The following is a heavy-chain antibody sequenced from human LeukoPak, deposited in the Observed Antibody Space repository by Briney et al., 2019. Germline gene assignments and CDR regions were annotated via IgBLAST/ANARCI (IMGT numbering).Heavy chain of an antibody. J-gene: IGHJ4*02. CDR1: GYGFTSYW. Sequence: GESLKISCKGSGYGFTSYWIGWLRQMPGKGLEWMGIIYPGESDTRYSPSFQGQVTISADKSISTAYLQWSSLKASDTAMYYCARLPVVRYFDYWGQGTLVTVSS. CDR2: IYPGESDT. V-gene: IGHV5-51*01. CDR3: ARLPVVRYFDY. D-gene: IGHD4-23*01.